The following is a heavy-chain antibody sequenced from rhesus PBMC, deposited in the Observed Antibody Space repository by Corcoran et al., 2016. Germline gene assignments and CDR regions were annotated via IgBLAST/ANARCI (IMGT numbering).Heavy chain of an antibody. CDR2: IGGSSGST. J-gene: IGHJ4*01. D-gene: IGHD4-29*01. Sequence: QVQLQESGPELVKPSETLSLTCAVSGGSISSNYWSWIRQPPGKGLEWIGDIGGSSGSTNYNPSLKSRVTLSVDTSKNQLSLKLSSVTAADTAVYYCARVLRYFDYWGQGVLVTVSS. V-gene: IGHV4S11*01. CDR3: ARVLRYFDY. CDR1: GGSISSNY.